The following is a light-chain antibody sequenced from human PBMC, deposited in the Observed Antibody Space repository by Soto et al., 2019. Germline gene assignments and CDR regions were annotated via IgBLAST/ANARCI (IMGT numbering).Light chain of an antibody. CDR3: QQYDSLPYT. CDR2: DAS. CDR1: QDINDD. J-gene: IGKJ2*01. V-gene: IGKV1-33*01. Sequence: EIQMTQSPSSLSASLGDRVTITCQASQDINDDSNWYQQKPGKATRLLIYDASFLEVGVPSRFSGSGSGTHFTLPISSLQPEDVATYYCQQYDSLPYTFGQGTRLEIK.